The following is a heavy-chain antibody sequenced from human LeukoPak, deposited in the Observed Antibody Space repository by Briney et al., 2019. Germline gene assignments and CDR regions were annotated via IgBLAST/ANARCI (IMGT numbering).Heavy chain of an antibody. J-gene: IGHJ4*02. Sequence: GGSLRLSCAASGFTFSSYAMSWVRQAPGKGLEWVSAISGSGGSTYYADSVKGRFTISRDNSKNTLYLQMNSLRAEDTAVYHCARENYDILTGYYRGENYFDYWGQGTLVTVSS. D-gene: IGHD3-9*01. CDR2: ISGSGGST. CDR3: ARENYDILTGYYRGENYFDY. V-gene: IGHV3-23*01. CDR1: GFTFSSYA.